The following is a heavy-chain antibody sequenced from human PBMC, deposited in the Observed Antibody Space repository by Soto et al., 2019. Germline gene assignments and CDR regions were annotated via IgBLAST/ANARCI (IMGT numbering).Heavy chain of an antibody. V-gene: IGHV5-51*01. CDR3: ARLQGYSYGYLPPDFDY. CDR1: GYSFTTYW. Sequence: PGESLKLSCKASGYSFTTYWIVWVRQMPGKGLECMRIIYPGDADTRYCPSFQGQVTISADKSINTAYLQWSSLEASDTGMYYCARLQGYSYGYLPPDFDYWGQGTLVTVSS. CDR2: IYPGDADT. J-gene: IGHJ4*02. D-gene: IGHD5-12*01.